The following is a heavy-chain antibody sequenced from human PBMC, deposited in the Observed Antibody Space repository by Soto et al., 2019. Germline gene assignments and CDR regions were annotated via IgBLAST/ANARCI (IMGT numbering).Heavy chain of an antibody. CDR3: ASEYCSGGRCYYYGMDV. Sequence: PGGSLRLSCAASGFTFSDYAMHWVRQAPGKGLEWVAVVSHDGRNTHYADSVKGRFTISRDSSKNTLYLQMNSLRAEDTAVYYCASEYCSGGRCYYYGMDVWGQGTTVTVSS. V-gene: IGHV3-30*03. J-gene: IGHJ6*02. CDR2: VSHDGRNT. CDR1: GFTFSDYA. D-gene: IGHD2-15*01.